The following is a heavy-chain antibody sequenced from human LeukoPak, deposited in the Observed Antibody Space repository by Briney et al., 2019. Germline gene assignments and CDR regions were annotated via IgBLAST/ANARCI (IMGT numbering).Heavy chain of an antibody. V-gene: IGHV3-48*01. CDR3: ARDLVPAAPYYFDY. Sequence: PGGSLRLSCAASGFTFSSYSMNWVRQAPGKGLEWVSYISSSSSTIYYADSVKGRFTISRDNAKNSLYLQMNSLRAEDTAVYYCARDLVPAAPYYFDYWGQGTLATVSS. D-gene: IGHD2-2*01. J-gene: IGHJ4*02. CDR1: GFTFSSYS. CDR2: ISSSSSTI.